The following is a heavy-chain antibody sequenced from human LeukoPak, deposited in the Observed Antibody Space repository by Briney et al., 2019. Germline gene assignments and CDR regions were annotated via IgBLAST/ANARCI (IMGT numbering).Heavy chain of an antibody. D-gene: IGHD2-2*03. J-gene: IGHJ4*02. V-gene: IGHV1-18*01. CDR3: ARTPTGYCSSTSCYRGSGSYSFDY. CDR1: GYTFTSYG. CDR2: ISAYNGNT. Sequence: ALVKVSCKASGYTFTSYGISWVRQAPGQGLEWMGWISAYNGNTNYAQKLQGRVTMTTDTSTSTAYMELRSLRSDDTAVYYCARTPTGYCSSTSCYRGSGSYSFDYWGQGTLVTVSS.